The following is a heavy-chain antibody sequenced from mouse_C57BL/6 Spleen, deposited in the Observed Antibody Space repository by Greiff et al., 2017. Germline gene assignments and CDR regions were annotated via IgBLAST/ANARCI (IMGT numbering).Heavy chain of an antibody. CDR1: GFTFSDYY. CDR3: AREAPSYFDY. Sequence: EVQLVESEGGLVQPGSSMKLSCTASGFTFSDYYMAWVRQVPEKGLEWVANINYDGSSTYYLDSLKSRFIISRDNAKNILYLQMSSLKSEDTATYYCAREAPSYFDYWGQGTTLTVSS. J-gene: IGHJ2*01. CDR2: INYDGSST. V-gene: IGHV5-16*01.